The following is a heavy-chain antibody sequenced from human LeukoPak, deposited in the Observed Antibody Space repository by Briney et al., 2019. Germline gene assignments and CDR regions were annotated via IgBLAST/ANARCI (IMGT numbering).Heavy chain of an antibody. CDR3: NSGIPGTTTLVGVYLDY. J-gene: IGHJ4*02. CDR1: DYSISSGYY. Sequence: PSETLSLTCTVSDYSISSGYYWGWIRQPPGKGLEWIGSIYQSGSTYYNPSLKSRVTISVDTSKNQFSLKLSSVTAADTAVFYCNSGIPGTTTLVGVYLDYWGQGTLVTVSS. CDR2: IYQSGST. V-gene: IGHV4-38-2*02. D-gene: IGHD1-7*01.